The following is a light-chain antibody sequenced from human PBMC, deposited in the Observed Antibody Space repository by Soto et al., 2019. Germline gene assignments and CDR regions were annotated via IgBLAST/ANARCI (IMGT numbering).Light chain of an antibody. CDR3: QQYDYSRT. V-gene: IGKV1-5*01. Sequence: DIKLTQSPSTLSASLGDSVPITFRASQNIDTSLAWYQHKPGKAPKLLMFDVSNLESGVPSRFSGSGSGTEFTLTISSVHSDDFATYYCQQYDYSRTFGQGTKVDI. CDR2: DVS. CDR1: QNIDTS. J-gene: IGKJ1*01.